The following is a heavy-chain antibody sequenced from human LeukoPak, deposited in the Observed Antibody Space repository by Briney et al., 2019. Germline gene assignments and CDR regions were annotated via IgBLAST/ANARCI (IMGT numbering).Heavy chain of an antibody. Sequence: PSETLSLTCTVSGGSINSYYWSWIRQPPEKGLEWIGYISYSGSATYNPSLKSRVTISVDTSKNQFSLKLSSVTAADTAVYYCARESRGGYCSGGSCYSSDDVFDIWGQGTMVTVSS. J-gene: IGHJ3*02. CDR2: ISYSGSA. CDR3: ARESRGGYCSGGSCYSSDDVFDI. D-gene: IGHD2-15*01. CDR1: GGSINSYY. V-gene: IGHV4-59*01.